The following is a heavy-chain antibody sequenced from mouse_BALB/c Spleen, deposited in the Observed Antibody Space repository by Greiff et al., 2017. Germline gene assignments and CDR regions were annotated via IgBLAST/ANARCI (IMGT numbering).Heavy chain of an antibody. Sequence: QVQLQQSGPQLVRPGASVKISCKASGYSFTSYWMHWVKQRPGQGLEWIGMIDTSDSETRLNQKFKDKATLTVDKSSSTAYMQLSSPTSEDSAVYYCARSYYDYDEFAYWGQGTLVTVSA. CDR3: ARSYYDYDEFAY. CDR1: GYSFTSYW. CDR2: IDTSDSET. D-gene: IGHD2-4*01. J-gene: IGHJ3*01. V-gene: IGHV1S127*01.